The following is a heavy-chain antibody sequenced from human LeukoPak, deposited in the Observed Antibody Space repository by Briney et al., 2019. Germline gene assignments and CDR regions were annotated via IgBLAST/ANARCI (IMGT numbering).Heavy chain of an antibody. Sequence: GASVKVSCKASGGTFSSYAISWVRQAPGQGLEWMGGIIPIFGTANYAQKFQGRVTITADESTSTAYMELSSLRSEDTAVYYCARGGGSYDHDAFDIWGQGTMVTVSS. D-gene: IGHD1-26*01. V-gene: IGHV1-69*13. CDR2: IIPIFGTA. CDR3: ARGGGSYDHDAFDI. J-gene: IGHJ3*02. CDR1: GGTFSSYA.